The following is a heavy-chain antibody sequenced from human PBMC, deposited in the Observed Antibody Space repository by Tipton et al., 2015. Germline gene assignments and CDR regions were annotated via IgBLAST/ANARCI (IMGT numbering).Heavy chain of an antibody. D-gene: IGHD5-24*01. CDR3: ARHLEMPTNQELFDY. Sequence: TLSLTCTVSGGSISSSSYYWAWIRQPPGKGLEWIGSLYFSGTTYYNPSLKSRVTISIDRFKNQFSLRVRSVTAADTAVYYCARHLEMPTNQELFDYWGQGTLVTVSS. CDR1: GGSISSSSYY. V-gene: IGHV4-39*01. J-gene: IGHJ4*02. CDR2: LYFSGTT.